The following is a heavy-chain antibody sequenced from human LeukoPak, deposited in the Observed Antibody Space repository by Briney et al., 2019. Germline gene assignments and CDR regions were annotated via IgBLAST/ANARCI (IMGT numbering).Heavy chain of an antibody. CDR1: GGSISSYY. CDR2: IYTSGNT. D-gene: IGHD6-19*01. V-gene: IGHV4-4*09. CDR3: ARPYSSGWSGAFDI. Sequence: SETLSFTCTVSGGSISSYYWSWIRQPPGKGLEWIGNIYTSGNTNYNPSLKSRVAISVDTSKNQFSLKLNSVTAADTAVYYCARPYSSGWSGAFDIWGQGTMVTVSS. J-gene: IGHJ3*02.